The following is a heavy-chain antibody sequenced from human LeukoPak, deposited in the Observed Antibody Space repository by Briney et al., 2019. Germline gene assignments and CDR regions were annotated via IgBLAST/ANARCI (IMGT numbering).Heavy chain of an antibody. V-gene: IGHV4-4*07. CDR1: GGSISGYT. Sequence: PSETLSLTRTVSGGSISGYTWSWIRQPAGKGLEWIGRIHASGSTNYNPSLQGRVTMSVDTSRGQFFLMVHSVTAADTAVYYCARGVVGATAFAYWGQGTVVTASS. D-gene: IGHD1-26*01. CDR3: ARGVVGATAFAY. J-gene: IGHJ4*02. CDR2: IHASGST.